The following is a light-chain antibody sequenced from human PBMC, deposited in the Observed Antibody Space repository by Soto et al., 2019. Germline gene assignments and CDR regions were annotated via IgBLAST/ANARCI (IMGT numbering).Light chain of an antibody. CDR2: GPS. Sequence: EVVLTQSPVTLSLSPGERATLSCRASQSVSRRYLAWYQQKPGQAPRLLIFGPSSRATGIPDRFSGSGSGTDFTLTISSLEPEDFAVYYCLQYDTSPPRYTFGQGTKLEIK. V-gene: IGKV3-20*01. CDR1: QSVSRRY. J-gene: IGKJ2*01. CDR3: LQYDTSPPRYT.